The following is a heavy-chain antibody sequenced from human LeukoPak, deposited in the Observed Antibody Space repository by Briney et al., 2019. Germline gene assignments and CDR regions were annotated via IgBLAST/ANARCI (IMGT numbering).Heavy chain of an antibody. CDR2: IIAILDTA. CDR1: GGSFSDYS. J-gene: IGHJ5*02. Sequence: ASVKVSCKASGGSFSDYSISWVRQAPGQGLEWMGRIIAILDTAHYAQKLQGRFTITADKSTTTVYMELSSLRSDDTAVYYCVRSGYDYDWFDPWGQGTLVTVSS. D-gene: IGHD5-12*01. V-gene: IGHV1-69*08. CDR3: VRSGYDYDWFDP.